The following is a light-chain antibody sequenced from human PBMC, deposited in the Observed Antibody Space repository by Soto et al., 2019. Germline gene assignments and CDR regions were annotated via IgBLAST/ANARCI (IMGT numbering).Light chain of an antibody. J-gene: IGKJ2*01. V-gene: IGKV1-39*01. CDR1: RNIRTY. Sequence: DIQMTQSPYSLSASVGDSVIITCRASRNIRTYLNWYQQKPGRAPKLLIHSASALPSGVPSRFSGSGSGTEFTLTMSGLQPEDFATYYCQQGHSTPYTFGQGTKVDIK. CDR2: SAS. CDR3: QQGHSTPYT.